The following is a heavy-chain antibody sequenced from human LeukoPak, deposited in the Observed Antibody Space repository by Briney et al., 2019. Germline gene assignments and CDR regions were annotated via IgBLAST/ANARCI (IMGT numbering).Heavy chain of an antibody. J-gene: IGHJ4*02. CDR3: ARGQRRLQDY. CDR1: GGSVSSDSYF. Sequence: SSETLSLTCTVSGGSVSSDSYFWTWIRQPPGKGLEWIGYIYYSGSTNYNPSLKSRVTISLDTSKSQISLKLSSVTAADTAVYYCARGQRRLQDYWGQGTLVTVYS. V-gene: IGHV4-61*01. CDR2: IYYSGST.